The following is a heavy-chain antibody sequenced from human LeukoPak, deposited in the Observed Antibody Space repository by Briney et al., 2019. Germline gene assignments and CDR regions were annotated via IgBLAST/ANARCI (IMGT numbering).Heavy chain of an antibody. V-gene: IGHV4-34*01. CDR1: GGSFSGYY. CDR3: ARSGGYKPFDY. Sequence: SETLSLTCAAYGGSFSGYYWSWIRQPPGKGLEWIGEINHSGSTNYNPSLKSRVTISVDTSKNQFSLTLSSVTAADTAVYYCARSGGYKPFDYWGQGALVTVSS. D-gene: IGHD5-24*01. J-gene: IGHJ4*02. CDR2: INHSGST.